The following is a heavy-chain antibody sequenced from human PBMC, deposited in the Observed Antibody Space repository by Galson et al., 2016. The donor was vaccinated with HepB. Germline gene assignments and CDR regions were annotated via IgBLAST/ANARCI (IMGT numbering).Heavy chain of an antibody. J-gene: IGHJ4*02. CDR1: GFTLRSYW. D-gene: IGHD1-7*01. CDR2: IVSDGSTTAATT. Sequence: SLRLSCAASGFTLRSYWMHWVRQAPGKGLVWVSRIVSDGSTTAATTRYAGSVQGRFTISRDHAKNTLYLQMDSLRVEDTAMDYCARDGGRGTPFDRWGQGTLVTVSS. V-gene: IGHV3-74*01. CDR3: ARDGGRGTPFDR.